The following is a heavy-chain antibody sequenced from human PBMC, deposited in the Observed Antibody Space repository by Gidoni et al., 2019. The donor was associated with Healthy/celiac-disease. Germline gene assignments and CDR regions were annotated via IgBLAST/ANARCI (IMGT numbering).Heavy chain of an antibody. Sequence: QITLKESGPTLVKPTQTLPLTCPFSGFSLSTSGVGVGWIRQPPGKALEWLALIYWDDDKRYSPSLKSRLTITKDTSKNQVVLTMTNMDPVDTATYYCAHTLLSYSLDYWGQGTLVTVSS. J-gene: IGHJ4*02. D-gene: IGHD1-26*01. CDR1: GFSLSTSGVG. CDR3: AHTLLSYSLDY. V-gene: IGHV2-5*02. CDR2: IYWDDDK.